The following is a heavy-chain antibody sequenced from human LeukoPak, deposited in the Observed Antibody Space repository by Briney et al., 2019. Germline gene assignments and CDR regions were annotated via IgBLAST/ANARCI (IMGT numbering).Heavy chain of an antibody. J-gene: IGHJ6*02. V-gene: IGHV4-61*01. Sequence: PSETLSLTCTVSGASVSSGSYYWSWIRQPPGKGLEWIGYIYYSGSTNYNPSLKSRVTISVDTSKNQFSLKLSSVTAADTAVYYCARWYYYGSGSYWPRGMDVWGQGTTVTVSS. CDR1: GASVSSGSYY. CDR2: IYYSGST. CDR3: ARWYYYGSGSYWPRGMDV. D-gene: IGHD3-10*01.